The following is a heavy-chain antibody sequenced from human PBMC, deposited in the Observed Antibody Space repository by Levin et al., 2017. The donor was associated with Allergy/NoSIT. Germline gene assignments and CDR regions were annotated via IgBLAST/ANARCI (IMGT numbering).Heavy chain of an antibody. CDR1: GASLSNVSNY. Sequence: SQTLSLTCTVSGASLSNVSNYWSWIRQPAGKGLELIGRIYFSGYAIYSPSLKSRVTISVDTSKNQFSLKLNSVTAADTAVYFCARDSILGQSNGWWFDHWGQGTLVTVSS. CDR3: ARDSILGQSNGWWFDH. D-gene: IGHD6-19*01. J-gene: IGHJ5*02. V-gene: IGHV4-61*02. CDR2: IYFSGYA.